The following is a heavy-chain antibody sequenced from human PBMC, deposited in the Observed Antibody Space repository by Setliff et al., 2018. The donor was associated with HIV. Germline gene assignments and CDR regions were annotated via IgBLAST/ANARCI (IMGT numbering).Heavy chain of an antibody. CDR2: INTYNGNT. D-gene: IGHD4-17*01. CDR1: GYTLSSYG. Sequence: ASVKVSCKASGYTLSSYGISWVRQAPGQGLEWMGWINTYNGNTKYAQKLQGRVTMTTDTSTSTAYMELNSLRSEDMAVYYCARGPYGDYSIQHWGQATLVTVSS. J-gene: IGHJ1*01. CDR3: ARGPYGDYSIQH. V-gene: IGHV1-18*03.